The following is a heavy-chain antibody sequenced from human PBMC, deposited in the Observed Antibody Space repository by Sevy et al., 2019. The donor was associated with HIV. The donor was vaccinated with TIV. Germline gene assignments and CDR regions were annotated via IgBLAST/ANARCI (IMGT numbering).Heavy chain of an antibody. D-gene: IGHD3-22*01. J-gene: IGHJ4*02. Sequence: GGSLRLSCTGSGFVFDDYAMSWCRQAPGKGLEWLGFIRNKAFAGTAEYAASVKGRFTISRDYSKSIAYLEMNRLEIEDTAVYYCSTRNAYDKSGWGQGTLVTVSS. CDR2: IRNKAFAGTA. CDR1: GFVFDDYA. CDR3: STRNAYDKSG. V-gene: IGHV3-49*03.